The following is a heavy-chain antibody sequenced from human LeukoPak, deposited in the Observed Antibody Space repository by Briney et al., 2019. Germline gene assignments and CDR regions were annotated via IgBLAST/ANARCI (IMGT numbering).Heavy chain of an antibody. CDR2: ISWNSGSI. V-gene: IGHV3-9*01. CDR1: GFTFDDYA. D-gene: IGHD4-11*01. J-gene: IGHJ4*02. CDR3: AEVRFPATVTTPPDY. Sequence: GGSLRLSCAASGFTFDDYAMHWVRQAPGKGLEWVSGISWNSGSIGYADSVKGRFTISRDNSKNTLYLQMNSLRAEDTAVYYCAEVRFPATVTTPPDYWGQGTLVTVSS.